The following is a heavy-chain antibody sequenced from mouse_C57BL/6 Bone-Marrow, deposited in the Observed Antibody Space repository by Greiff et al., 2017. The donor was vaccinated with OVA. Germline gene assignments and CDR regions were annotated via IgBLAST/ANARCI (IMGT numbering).Heavy chain of an antibody. Sequence: EVKLVESGGGLVQPKGSLKLSCAASGFSFNTYAMNWVRQAPGKGLEWVARIRSKSNNYATYYADSVKDRFTISRDDSESMLYLQMNNLKTEDTAMYYCVRHPGSSYDYYAMDYWGQGTSVTVSS. V-gene: IGHV10-1*01. CDR3: VRHPGSSYDYYAMDY. D-gene: IGHD1-1*01. J-gene: IGHJ4*01. CDR1: GFSFNTYA. CDR2: IRSKSNNYAT.